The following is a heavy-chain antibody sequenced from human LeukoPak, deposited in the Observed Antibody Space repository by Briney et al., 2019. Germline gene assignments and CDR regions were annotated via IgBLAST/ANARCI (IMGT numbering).Heavy chain of an antibody. D-gene: IGHD1-26*01. V-gene: IGHV4-38-2*02. Sequence: SETLSLTCTVSGYSISSGYYWGWIRQPPGKGLEWIGSIYHSGSTYYNPSLKSRVTISVDTSKNQFSLKLSSVTAADTAVYYCARKGIVGARPFDPWGQGTLVTVSS. J-gene: IGHJ5*02. CDR1: GYSISSGYY. CDR3: ARKGIVGARPFDP. CDR2: IYHSGST.